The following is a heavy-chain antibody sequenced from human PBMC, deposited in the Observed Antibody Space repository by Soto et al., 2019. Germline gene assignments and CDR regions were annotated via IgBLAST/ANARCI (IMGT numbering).Heavy chain of an antibody. Sequence: ASVKVSCKASGYTFTSYGISWVRQAPGQGLEWMGWISAYNGNTNYAQKLQGRVTMTTDTSTRTGYLELRSLRSDDTAVYYCAGAHDIVVVPAAPGENWFDPWGQGTLVTVS. CDR3: AGAHDIVVVPAAPGENWFDP. D-gene: IGHD2-2*01. CDR1: GYTFTSYG. V-gene: IGHV1-18*01. CDR2: ISAYNGNT. J-gene: IGHJ5*02.